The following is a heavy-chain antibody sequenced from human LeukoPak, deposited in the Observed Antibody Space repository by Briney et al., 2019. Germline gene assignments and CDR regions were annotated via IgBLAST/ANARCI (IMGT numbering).Heavy chain of an antibody. V-gene: IGHV1-69*04. CDR1: GGTFSSYA. CDR3: AREIQRQWLVPNWFDP. CDR2: IIPILGIA. J-gene: IGHJ5*02. D-gene: IGHD6-19*01. Sequence: GASVKVSCKASGGTFSSYAISWVRHAPGQGLEWMGRIIPILGIANYAQKFQGRVTITAAKSTSTAYMELSSLRSEDTAVYYCAREIQRQWLVPNWFDPWGQGTLVTVSS.